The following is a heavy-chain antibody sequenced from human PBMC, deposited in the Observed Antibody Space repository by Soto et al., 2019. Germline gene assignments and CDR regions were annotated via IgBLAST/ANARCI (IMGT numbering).Heavy chain of an antibody. Sequence: PGGSLRLFCAASGFTFSSYAMHWVRQAPGKGLEWVAVISYDGSNKYYADSVKGRFTISRDNSKNTLYLQMNSLRAEDTAVYYCARDRGIAAAGEPSFDYWGQGTLVTVSS. V-gene: IGHV3-30-3*01. J-gene: IGHJ4*02. CDR3: ARDRGIAAAGEPSFDY. D-gene: IGHD6-13*01. CDR2: ISYDGSNK. CDR1: GFTFSSYA.